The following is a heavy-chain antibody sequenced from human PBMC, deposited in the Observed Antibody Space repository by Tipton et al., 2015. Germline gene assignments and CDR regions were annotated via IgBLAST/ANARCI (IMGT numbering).Heavy chain of an antibody. CDR2: VFHTGAT. J-gene: IGHJ5*02. V-gene: IGHV4-59*01. CDR3: ARLEEDCSESICVAVDP. D-gene: IGHD2-15*01. Sequence: TLSLTCTVSGVSISSYYWTWIRQPPGKGLQWVGNVFHTGATSYNSSLKSRLTFSIDTSKNQVSLRLSSVTAADTAVYYCARLEEDCSESICVAVDPWGQGTLVTVSS. CDR1: GVSISSYY.